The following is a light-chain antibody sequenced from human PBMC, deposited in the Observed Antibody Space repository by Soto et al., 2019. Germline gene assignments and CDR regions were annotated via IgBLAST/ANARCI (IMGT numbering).Light chain of an antibody. V-gene: IGKV3-11*01. CDR3: QQRGET. J-gene: IGKJ1*01. CDR1: QTFSSY. CDR2: DAS. Sequence: EIVLTQSPTTLSLSPGERATLSCRASQTFSSYLVWYQQKPGQAPRLLIYDASNRATGIPARFSGSGSGTDFTLTISSLEPEDSAVYYCQQRGETFGQGTKVEIK.